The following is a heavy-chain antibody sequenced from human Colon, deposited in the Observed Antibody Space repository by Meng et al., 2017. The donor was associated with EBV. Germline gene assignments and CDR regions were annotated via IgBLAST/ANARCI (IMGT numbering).Heavy chain of an antibody. J-gene: IGHJ4*02. CDR3: ARVSSGWDYFDY. V-gene: IGHV4-31*03. CDR1: GGSVSSGGYY. D-gene: IGHD6-19*01. CDR2: IYYSGST. Sequence: QVRVQGLGLGLGKPYRTLSLTCTVLGGSVSSGGYYWTWIRQHPGKGLEWFGHIYYSGSTFYNPSLKRRVIISIDTSKNQFSLNLRSVTAADTAVYYCARVSSGWDYFDYWGQGTLVTVSS.